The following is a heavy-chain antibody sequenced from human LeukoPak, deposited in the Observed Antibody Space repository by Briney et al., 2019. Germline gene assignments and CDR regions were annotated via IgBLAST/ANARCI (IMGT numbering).Heavy chain of an antibody. J-gene: IGHJ3*02. CDR3: ARGQSVLRFLAFDI. CDR2: ISAYNGNT. V-gene: IGHV1-18*01. D-gene: IGHD3-3*01. CDR1: GYTLTSYG. Sequence: ASVKVSCKASGYTLTSYGISWVRQAPGQGLEWMGWISAYNGNTNYAQKFQGRVTITADESTSTAYMELSSLRSEDTAVYYCARGQSVLRFLAFDIWGQGTMVTVSS.